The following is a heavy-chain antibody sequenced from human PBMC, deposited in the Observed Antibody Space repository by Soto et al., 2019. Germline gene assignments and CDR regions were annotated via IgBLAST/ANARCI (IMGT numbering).Heavy chain of an antibody. CDR1: GGTFSSYT. Sequence: QVQLVQSGAEVKKPGSSVKVSCKASGGTFSSYTISWVRQAPGQGLEWMGRIIPILGIANYAQKFQGRVTITAAKSTSTAYMELSSLRSEDTDVYYCAREVAGFDYWGQGTLVTVSS. CDR2: IIPILGIA. J-gene: IGHJ4*02. D-gene: IGHD6-19*01. CDR3: AREVAGFDY. V-gene: IGHV1-69*08.